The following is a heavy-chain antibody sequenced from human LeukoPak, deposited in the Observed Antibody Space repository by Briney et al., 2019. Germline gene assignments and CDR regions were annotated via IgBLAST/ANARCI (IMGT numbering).Heavy chain of an antibody. Sequence: GGSLRLSCAASGFTFSDYYMSWIRQAPGKGLEWVSYISSSSSYTDYADSVKGRFTISRDNAKDSLYLQMNSLRAEDTAVYYCARAGYCSGGSCPDYWGQGTLVTVSS. D-gene: IGHD2-15*01. CDR3: ARAGYCSGGSCPDY. V-gene: IGHV3-11*03. J-gene: IGHJ4*02. CDR1: GFTFSDYY. CDR2: ISSSSSYT.